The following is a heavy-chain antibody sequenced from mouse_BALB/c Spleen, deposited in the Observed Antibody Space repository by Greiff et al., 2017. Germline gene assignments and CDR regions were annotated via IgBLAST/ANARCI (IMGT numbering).Heavy chain of an antibody. V-gene: IGHV3-2*02. Sequence: VQLKESGPGLVKPSQSLSLTCTATGYSITSDYAWNWIRQFPGNKLGWMGYISYSGSTSYNPSLKSRISISRDTAKNRFFLQLNSVTTEDTATYYCARRGYDYDVDYRGQGTTLAASS. D-gene: IGHD2-4*01. J-gene: IGHJ2*01. CDR3: ARRGYDYDVDY. CDR1: GYSITSDYA. CDR2: ISYSGST.